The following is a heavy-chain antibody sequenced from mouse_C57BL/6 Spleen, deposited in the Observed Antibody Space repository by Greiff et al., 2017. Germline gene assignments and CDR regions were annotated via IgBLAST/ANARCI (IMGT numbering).Heavy chain of an antibody. J-gene: IGHJ2*01. D-gene: IGHD2-4*01. V-gene: IGHV2-6-1*01. CDR2: IWSDGST. Sequence: QVQLKESGPGLVAPSQSLSITCTVSGFSLTSYGVHWVRQPPGKGLEWLVVIWSDGSTTYNSALKSKLSISKDNSKSQVFLKMNSLQTEDTAMYYCARQNDYDGYFDYWGQGTTLTVSS. CDR3: ARQNDYDGYFDY. CDR1: GFSLTSYG.